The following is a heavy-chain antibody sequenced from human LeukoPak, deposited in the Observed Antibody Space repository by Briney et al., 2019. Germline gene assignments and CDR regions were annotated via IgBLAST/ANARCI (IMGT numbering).Heavy chain of an antibody. Sequence: GGSLRLSCAASGFTFSSYSMNWVRQAPGKGLEWVSSISSSSSYIYYADSVKGRFTISRDNAKNSLYLQMNSLRAEDTAVYYCARVRAGYYGSGSYPNAMDVWGKGTTVTVSS. D-gene: IGHD3-10*01. J-gene: IGHJ6*04. V-gene: IGHV3-21*01. CDR3: ARVRAGYYGSGSYPNAMDV. CDR2: ISSSSSYI. CDR1: GFTFSSYS.